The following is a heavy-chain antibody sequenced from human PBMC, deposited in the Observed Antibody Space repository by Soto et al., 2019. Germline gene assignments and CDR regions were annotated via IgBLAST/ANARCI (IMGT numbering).Heavy chain of an antibody. CDR1: GFTFGDYA. V-gene: IGHV3-49*03. CDR3: TRDPYSRLYYYYYGMGV. D-gene: IGHD6-13*01. CDR2: IRSKAYGGTT. Sequence: GGSLRLSCTASGFTFGDYAMSWFRQAPGKGLEWVGFIRSKAYGGTTEYAASVKGRFTISRDDSKSIAYLQMNSLKTEDTAVYYCTRDPYSRLYYYYYGMGVWGQGTTVTVSS. J-gene: IGHJ6*02.